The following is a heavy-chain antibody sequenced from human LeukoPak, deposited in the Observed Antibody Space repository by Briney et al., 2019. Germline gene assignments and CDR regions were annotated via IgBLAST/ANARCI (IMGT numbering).Heavy chain of an antibody. Sequence: SETLSLTCTVSGGSINSSCCYWGWIRQPPGKGLEWIGSLYYSGTTYYYPSLKSRVTISADTSKNQISLKLGSVTAADTAVYHCARITPSGWSDYWGQGTLVTVSS. CDR1: GGSINSSCCY. J-gene: IGHJ4*02. D-gene: IGHD6-19*01. V-gene: IGHV4-39*07. CDR2: LYYSGTT. CDR3: ARITPSGWSDY.